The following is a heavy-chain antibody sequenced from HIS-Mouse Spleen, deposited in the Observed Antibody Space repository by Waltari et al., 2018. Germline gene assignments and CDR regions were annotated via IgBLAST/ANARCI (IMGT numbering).Heavy chain of an antibody. CDR3: ARDPGIVVVITRLENADDAFDI. CDR1: GGSISSSSYY. V-gene: IGHV4-39*07. Sequence: QLQLQESGPGLVKPSETLSLTCTVSGGSISSSSYYWGWIRQPPGKGLEGIGSIYYSGSTYYNPSLKSRVNISVDTSKNQFSLKLSSVTAADTAVYYCARDPGIVVVITRLENADDAFDIWGQGTMVTVSS. CDR2: IYYSGST. J-gene: IGHJ3*02. D-gene: IGHD3-22*01.